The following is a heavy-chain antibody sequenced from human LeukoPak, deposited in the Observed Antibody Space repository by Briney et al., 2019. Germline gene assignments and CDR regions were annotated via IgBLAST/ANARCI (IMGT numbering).Heavy chain of an antibody. CDR2: ISGSGGST. V-gene: IGHV3-23*01. Sequence: GGSLRLSCAASGFTFSSYAMSWVRQAPGKGLEGVSAISGSGGSTYYADSVKGRFTISRDNSKNTLYLQMNSLRAEDTAVYYCAKSYYDFWSGYPDAFAFWGQGTMVTVSS. D-gene: IGHD3-3*01. J-gene: IGHJ3*01. CDR1: GFTFSSYA. CDR3: AKSYYDFWSGYPDAFAF.